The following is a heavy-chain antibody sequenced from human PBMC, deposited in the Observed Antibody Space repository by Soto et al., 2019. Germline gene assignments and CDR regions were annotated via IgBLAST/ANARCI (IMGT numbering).Heavy chain of an antibody. Sequence: QVQLVQSGAEVKKPGSSVKVSCKASGGTFSSYTISWVRQAPGQGLEWMGRIIPILGIANYAQKFQGRVTITADKSTSTAYMELSSLRSEDTAVYYCTRGVVVAATTSYYHYGMDVWGQGTTVTVSS. CDR3: TRGVVVAATTSYYHYGMDV. CDR2: IIPILGIA. CDR1: GGTFSSYT. V-gene: IGHV1-69*02. D-gene: IGHD2-15*01. J-gene: IGHJ6*02.